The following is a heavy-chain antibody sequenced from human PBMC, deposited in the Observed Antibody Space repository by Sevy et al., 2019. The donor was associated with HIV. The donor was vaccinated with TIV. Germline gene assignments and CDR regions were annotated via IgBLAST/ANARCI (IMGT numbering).Heavy chain of an antibody. CDR1: GYTFTGYY. D-gene: IGHD2-21*01. V-gene: IGHV1-2*02. J-gene: IGHJ4*02. CDR3: TRSDRIYSDFGY. CDR2: INPNSGDI. Sequence: ASVKVSCKASGYTFTGYYMHWVRQAPGQGLEWMGWINPNSGDIHYVEKFQGRVTMTSDTSITAAYMELSGLRSDDTAVYYCTRSDRIYSDFGYWGQGTLVTVSS.